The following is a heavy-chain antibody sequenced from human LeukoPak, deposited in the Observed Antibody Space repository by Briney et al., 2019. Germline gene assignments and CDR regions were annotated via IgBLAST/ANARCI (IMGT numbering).Heavy chain of an antibody. Sequence: SETLSLTCSVSGGSITTSSYYWGWIRQPPEKGLEWIGSIYYTGGTNYSPSLKSRVTISVDTSKNQFSLKLTSVTAADTAVYYCARLGDYDFWSGSAIADDYWGQGTLVTVSS. CDR2: IYYTGGT. CDR1: GGSITTSSYY. V-gene: IGHV4-39*01. D-gene: IGHD3-3*01. CDR3: ARLGDYDFWSGSAIADDY. J-gene: IGHJ4*02.